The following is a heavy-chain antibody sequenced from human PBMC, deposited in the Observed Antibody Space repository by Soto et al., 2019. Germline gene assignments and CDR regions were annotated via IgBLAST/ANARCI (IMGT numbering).Heavy chain of an antibody. Sequence: SDTLSLTCTVSGGSISSYYWSWIRQPAGKGLEWIGRIYTSGSTNYNPSLKSRVTMSVDTSKNQFSLKLSSVTAADTAVYYCARVSDDSSGYSNNYFDYWGQGTLVTVSS. V-gene: IGHV4-4*07. D-gene: IGHD3-22*01. CDR1: GGSISSYY. CDR2: IYTSGST. J-gene: IGHJ4*02. CDR3: ARVSDDSSGYSNNYFDY.